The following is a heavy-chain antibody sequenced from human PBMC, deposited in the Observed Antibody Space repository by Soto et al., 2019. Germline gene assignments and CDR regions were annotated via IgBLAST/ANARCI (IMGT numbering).Heavy chain of an antibody. CDR1: GGTFSSYT. CDR3: ARRVRSSSEYYYGMDV. J-gene: IGHJ6*02. CDR2: IIPILGIA. D-gene: IGHD2-15*01. V-gene: IGHV1-69*02. Sequence: SVKVSCKASGGTFSSYTISWVRQAPGQGLEWMGRIIPILGIANYAQKFQGRVTITADESTSTAYMELSSLRSEDTAVYYCARRVRSSSEYYYGMDVWGQGTTVTVSS.